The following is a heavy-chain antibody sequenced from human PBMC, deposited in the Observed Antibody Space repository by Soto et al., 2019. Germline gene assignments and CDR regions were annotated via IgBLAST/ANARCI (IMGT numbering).Heavy chain of an antibody. J-gene: IGHJ4*02. V-gene: IGHV3-23*01. Sequence: GGSLRLSCAASGFTFSTYAMAWIRQAPGKGLEWVSGISNNGGRTYYAASVKGRFTISRDNSKNTLYLQMNSLRAEDTAVYYSAKDKHVKRAIIAAAQYFDYWGQGTPVTVSS. CDR1: GFTFSTYA. D-gene: IGHD6-13*01. CDR3: AKDKHVKRAIIAAAQYFDY. CDR2: ISNNGGRT.